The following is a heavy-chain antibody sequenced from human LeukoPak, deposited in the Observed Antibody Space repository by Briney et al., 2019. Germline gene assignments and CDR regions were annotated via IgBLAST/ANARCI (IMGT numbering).Heavy chain of an antibody. D-gene: IGHD6-13*01. CDR1: GGSISSYY. V-gene: IGHV4-59*08. CDR3: ARLAAAGTPGY. J-gene: IGHJ4*02. CDR2: IYYSGST. Sequence: SETLSLTCTVSGGSISSYYWSWIRQPAGKGLEWIGYIYYSGSTNYNPSLKSRVTISVDTSKNQFSLKLSSVTAADTAVYYCARLAAAGTPGYWGQGTLVTVSS.